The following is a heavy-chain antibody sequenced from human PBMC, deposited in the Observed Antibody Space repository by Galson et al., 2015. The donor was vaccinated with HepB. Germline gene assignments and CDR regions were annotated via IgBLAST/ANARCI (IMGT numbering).Heavy chain of an antibody. D-gene: IGHD6-13*01. CDR1: GFTFSSYW. CDR2: INSDGSST. Sequence: SLRLSCAASGFTFSSYWMHWVRQAPGKGLVWVSRINSDGSSTSYADSVKGRFTISRDNAKNTLYLQMNSLRAEDTAVYYCAREIAAAGQPNFDYWGQGTLVTVSS. CDR3: AREIAAAGQPNFDY. J-gene: IGHJ4*02. V-gene: IGHV3-74*01.